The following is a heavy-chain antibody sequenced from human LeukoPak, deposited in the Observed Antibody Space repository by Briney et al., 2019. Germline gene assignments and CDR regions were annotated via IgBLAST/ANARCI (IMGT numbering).Heavy chain of an antibody. Sequence: SETLSLTCAVSGYSISSGYYWGWIRQPPGKGLEWIGSIYHSGSTYYNPALKSRVTISVDTSKNQFSLKLSSVTAADTAVYYCAREGRRWAMIDDRDYWGQGTLVTVSS. CDR1: GYSISSGYY. D-gene: IGHD3-22*01. CDR2: IYHSGST. J-gene: IGHJ4*02. CDR3: AREGRRWAMIDDRDY. V-gene: IGHV4-38-2*01.